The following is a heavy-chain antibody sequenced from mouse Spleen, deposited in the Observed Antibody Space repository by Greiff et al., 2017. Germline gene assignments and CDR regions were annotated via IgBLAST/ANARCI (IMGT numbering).Heavy chain of an antibody. V-gene: IGHV3-2*02. Sequence: EVQLQQSGPGLVKPSQSLSLTCTVTGYSITSDYAWNWIRQFPGNKLEWMGYISYSGSTSYNPSLKSRISITRDTSKNQFFLQLNSVTTEDTATYYCARGGYYRYDKGGFDYWGQGTTLTVSS. CDR2: ISYSGST. J-gene: IGHJ2*01. D-gene: IGHD2-14*01. CDR1: GYSITSDYA. CDR3: ARGGYYRYDKGGFDY.